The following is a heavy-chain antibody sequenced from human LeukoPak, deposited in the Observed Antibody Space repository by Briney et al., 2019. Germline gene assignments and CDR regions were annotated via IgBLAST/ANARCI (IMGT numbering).Heavy chain of an antibody. CDR1: GYTFTKSY. V-gene: IGHV1-46*01. J-gene: IGHJ3*02. CDR3: ARIRDGYNDAYDI. CDR2: INPGGDNT. D-gene: IGHD5-24*01. Sequence: ASVKASCKASGYTFTKSYIHWVRQAPGQRLEWMGLINPGGDNTDYAQKFQGRVTMTSDTSARTVYMELSSLRSEDTAIYYCARIRDGYNDAYDIWGQGTVVTVPS.